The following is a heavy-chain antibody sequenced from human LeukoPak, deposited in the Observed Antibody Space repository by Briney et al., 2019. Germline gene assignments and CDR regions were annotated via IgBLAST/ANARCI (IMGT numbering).Heavy chain of an antibody. Sequence: SVKVSCKASGGTFSSYAIIWVRQAPGQGLEWMGRIIPILGIANYAQKFQGRVTITADRSTSTAYMELSSLRSEDTAVYYCARDRDSSSWTDYWGQGTLVTVSS. CDR2: IIPILGIA. J-gene: IGHJ4*02. D-gene: IGHD6-13*01. CDR3: ARDRDSSSWTDY. V-gene: IGHV1-69*04. CDR1: GGTFSSYA.